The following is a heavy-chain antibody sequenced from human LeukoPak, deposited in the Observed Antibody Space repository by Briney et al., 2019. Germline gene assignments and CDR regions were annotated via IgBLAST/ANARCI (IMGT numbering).Heavy chain of an antibody. V-gene: IGHV3-30*03. CDR1: GFTFSNYG. CDR2: ISYDGSNK. Sequence: PGGSLRLSCAASGFTFSNYGMHWVRQAPGKGLEWVAVISYDGSNKYYADSVKGRFTISRDNSRNTLYLQMNSLRAEDTAVYYCARDPNWNYGIDWGQGTLVTVSS. D-gene: IGHD1-7*01. CDR3: ARDPNWNYGID. J-gene: IGHJ4*02.